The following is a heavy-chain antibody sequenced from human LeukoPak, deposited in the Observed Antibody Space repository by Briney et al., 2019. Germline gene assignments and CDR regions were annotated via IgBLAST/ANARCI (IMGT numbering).Heavy chain of an antibody. D-gene: IGHD1-1*01. CDR3: ARGRTTTDY. J-gene: IGHJ4*02. CDR1: GGTLGTYA. CDR2: IDPNRGGT. Sequence: ASVEVSCKASGGTLGTYAVRWVRQAPGQRVEWMGRIDPNRGGTNYAQKFQGRVTATRDTSISTVYMEQRSLRSDGTRVYYSARGRTTTDYWGQGNLVTVSS. V-gene: IGHV1-2*05.